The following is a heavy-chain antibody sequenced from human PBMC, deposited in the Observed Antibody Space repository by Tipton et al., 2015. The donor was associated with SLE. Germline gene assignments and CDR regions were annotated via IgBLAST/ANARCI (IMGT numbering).Heavy chain of an antibody. CDR2: INESGSS. J-gene: IGHJ6*02. V-gene: IGHV4-34*01. CDR3: ARGDYPDGMDV. CDR1: GASFSGYY. D-gene: IGHD4/OR15-4a*01. Sequence: TLSHTCGVYGASFSGYYWNWIRQPPGKGLEWIGEINESGSSKYNPSLKSGVTISIDTSKSQFSLKVSSMTAAETAVYYCARGDYPDGMDVWAQGTTVTVS.